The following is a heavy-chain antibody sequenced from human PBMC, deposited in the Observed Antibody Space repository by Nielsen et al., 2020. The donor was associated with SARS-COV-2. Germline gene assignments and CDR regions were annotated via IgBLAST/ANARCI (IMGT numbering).Heavy chain of an antibody. CDR2: IKPDGSEK. Sequence: GGSLRLSCAASGFTFSSLWMSWVRQVPGKGLEWVADIKPDGSEKFYVDSVKGRFTISRDNAENSVDLQMNNLRAGDTAVYYCVGGNYYYGMDVWGQGTTVTVSS. CDR3: VGGNYYYGMDV. CDR1: GFTFSSLW. J-gene: IGHJ6*02. V-gene: IGHV3-7*04.